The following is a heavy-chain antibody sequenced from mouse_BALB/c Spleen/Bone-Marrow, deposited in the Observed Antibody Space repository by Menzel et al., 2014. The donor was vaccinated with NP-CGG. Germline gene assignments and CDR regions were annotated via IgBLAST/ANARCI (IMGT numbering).Heavy chain of an antibody. CDR3: ARGGNCVWFAY. CDR1: GFTFSSFG. V-gene: IGHV5-17*02. J-gene: IGHJ3*01. Sequence: EVKLMVSGGGLVQPGGSRKLSCAASGFTFSSFGMHWVRQAPEQGLEWAAYISSGSRTIYYEDTVKGRFTISRDNPKNTLFLQMTSLRCEDAAMYYCARGGNCVWFAYWGQGTLVTVSA. CDR2: ISSGSRTI. D-gene: IGHD2-1*01.